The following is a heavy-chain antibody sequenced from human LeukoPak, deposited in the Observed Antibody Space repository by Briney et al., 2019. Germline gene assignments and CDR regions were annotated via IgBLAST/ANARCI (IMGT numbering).Heavy chain of an antibody. Sequence: SETLSLTCTVSGGSISSSSNYWGWIRQPPGKGLDWIGYIFQSGYPYYNPSLKSRVTISVDTSKNQFSLKLSSVTAADTAVYFCAREGGGSGTYSYFDLWGQGTLVTVSS. J-gene: IGHJ4*02. CDR3: AREGGGSGTYSYFDL. CDR2: IFQSGYP. D-gene: IGHD3-10*01. V-gene: IGHV4-30-2*01. CDR1: GGSISSSSNY.